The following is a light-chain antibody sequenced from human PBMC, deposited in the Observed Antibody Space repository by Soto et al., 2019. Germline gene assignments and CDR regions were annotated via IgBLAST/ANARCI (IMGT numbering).Light chain of an antibody. V-gene: IGKV1-9*01. CDR3: QQLNSYPLT. J-gene: IGKJ4*01. CDR1: QGISSY. Sequence: DIQLTQSPSFLSASVGDRVTITCRASQGISSYLAWFQQKPGKAPKVLIYAASILQGGAPSRFSGSGSGTEFTLTISSLQPEDFATYYCQQLNSYPLTFGGGTKVEIK. CDR2: AAS.